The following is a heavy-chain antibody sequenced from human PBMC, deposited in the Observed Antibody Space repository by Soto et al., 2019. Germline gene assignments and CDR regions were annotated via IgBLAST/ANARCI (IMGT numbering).Heavy chain of an antibody. Sequence: ASVKVSCKASGYTFTLYGISWVRQSPGQGLEWMGWISAYNGNTNYAQKLQGRVTMTTDTSTSTAYMELRSLRSDDTAVYYCERITIFGVVIESFDYWGQGTLVTVSS. CDR2: ISAYNGNT. J-gene: IGHJ4*02. V-gene: IGHV1-18*04. D-gene: IGHD3-3*01. CDR1: GYTFTLYG. CDR3: ERITIFGVVIESFDY.